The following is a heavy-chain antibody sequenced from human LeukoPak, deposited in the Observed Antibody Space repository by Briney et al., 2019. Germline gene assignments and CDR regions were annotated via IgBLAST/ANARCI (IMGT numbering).Heavy chain of an antibody. V-gene: IGHV3-74*01. CDR1: GFTFSSYE. Sequence: GGSLRLSCAASGFTFSSYEMNWVRQAPGKGLVWVSRINSDGSSTSYADSVKGRFTISRDNAKNTLYLQMNSLRAEDTAVYYCARDMQSGSYQLDYWGQGTLVTVSS. J-gene: IGHJ4*02. D-gene: IGHD1-26*01. CDR3: ARDMQSGSYQLDY. CDR2: INSDGSST.